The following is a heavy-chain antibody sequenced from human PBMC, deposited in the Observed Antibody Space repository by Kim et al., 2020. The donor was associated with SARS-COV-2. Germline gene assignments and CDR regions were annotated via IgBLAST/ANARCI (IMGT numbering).Heavy chain of an antibody. D-gene: IGHD3-16*02. V-gene: IGHV3-11*05. CDR2: ISSSSSYT. CDR3: ARVGYDYVWGSYRDYYYYYGMDV. CDR1: GFTFSDYY. Sequence: WGSLRLSCAASGFTFSDYYMSWIRRAPGKGLEWVSYISSSSSYTNYADSVKGRFTISRDNAKNSLYLQMNSLRAEDTAVYYCARVGYDYVWGSYRDYYYYYGMDVWGQGTTVTVSS. J-gene: IGHJ6*02.